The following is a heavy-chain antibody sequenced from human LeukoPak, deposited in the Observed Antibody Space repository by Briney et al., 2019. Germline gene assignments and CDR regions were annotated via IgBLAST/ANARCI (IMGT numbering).Heavy chain of an antibody. Sequence: GGSLRLSCAASGSTFRSDVMSWVRQAPGKGLEWVSGISGSGDSTYYADSVEGRFTISRDNSKNTLYLQMNSLRAEDTAVYYCAKGNRVAAAGYYYYGMDVWGQGTTVTVSS. CDR3: AKGNRVAAAGYYYYGMDV. V-gene: IGHV3-23*01. CDR1: GSTFRSDV. CDR2: ISGSGDST. D-gene: IGHD6-13*01. J-gene: IGHJ6*02.